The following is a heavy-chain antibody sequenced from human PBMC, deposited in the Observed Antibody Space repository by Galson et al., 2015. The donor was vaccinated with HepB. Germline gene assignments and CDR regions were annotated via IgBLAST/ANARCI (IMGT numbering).Heavy chain of an antibody. V-gene: IGHV2-5*01. J-gene: IGHJ5*02. CDR1: GFSLSTSGVG. CDR2: IYWNDDK. Sequence: PALVRPTQTLTLTCTFSGFSLSTSGVGVGWIRQPPGKALEWLALIYWNDDKRYSPSLKSRLTTTKDTSKNQVVLTMTNMDPVDTATYYCAHRRRGSPAGGWFDPWGQGTLVTVSS. CDR3: AHRRRGSPAGGWFDP. D-gene: IGHD2-15*01.